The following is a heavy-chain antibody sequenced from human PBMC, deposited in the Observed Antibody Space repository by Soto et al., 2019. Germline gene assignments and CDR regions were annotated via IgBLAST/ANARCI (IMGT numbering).Heavy chain of an antibody. J-gene: IGHJ4*02. Sequence: EVQLVESGGGLVQPGGSLKLSCAASGFTFTDSAIHWVRQTSGKGLEWVDRIRNKVNTYATAYAASVKGRFTISRDDSMNTVYLQMNSLKTEDTAVYYCTRRRDWTAMDPLDYWGQGTLVTVSS. D-gene: IGHD5-18*01. CDR2: IRNKVNTYAT. CDR1: GFTFTDSA. V-gene: IGHV3-73*02. CDR3: TRRRDWTAMDPLDY.